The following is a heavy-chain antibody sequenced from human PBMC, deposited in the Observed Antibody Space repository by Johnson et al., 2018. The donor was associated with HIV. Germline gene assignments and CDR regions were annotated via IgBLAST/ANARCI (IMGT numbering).Heavy chain of an antibody. D-gene: IGHD4-17*01. CDR3: ARHAGGDFTYGLFQH. Sequence: QMLLVESGGGVVQPGRSLRLSCASSGFTFSSYAMHWVRQAPGKGLKWVAVISYDGNNKYYADSVKGRFTISRDNAKNSLYLQMNSLRVEDTALYYCARHAGGDFTYGLFQHWGRGTLVTVSS. V-gene: IGHV3-30-3*01. CDR2: ISYDGNNK. J-gene: IGHJ1*01. CDR1: GFTFSSYA.